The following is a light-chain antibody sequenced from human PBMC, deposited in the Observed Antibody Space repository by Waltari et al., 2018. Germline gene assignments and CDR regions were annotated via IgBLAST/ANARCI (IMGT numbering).Light chain of an antibody. CDR3: QQYRMTPVT. V-gene: IGKV3-20*01. CDR1: ERADDL. Sequence: EVLLTHSPGTLSLSPGDRATLSCRASERADDLLAWYQQKPGQAPRLLIYDASTRATGIPDRCLGSGSGTDFTPTISRLEAGDFVLYYCQQYRMTPVTFGRGTKVEIK. CDR2: DAS. J-gene: IGKJ2*01.